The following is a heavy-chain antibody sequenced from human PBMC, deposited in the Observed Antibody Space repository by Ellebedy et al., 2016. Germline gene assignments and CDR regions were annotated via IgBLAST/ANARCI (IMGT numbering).Heavy chain of an antibody. CDR2: MNPNSGNT. CDR3: ARVGRTMVRGVSPHWFDP. CDR1: GYTFTSYD. Sequence: ASVKVSXXASGYTFTSYDINWVRQATGQGLEWMGWMNPNSGNTGYAQKFQGRVTMTRDTSISTAYMELSRLRSDDTAVYYCARVGRTMVRGVSPHWFDPWGRGTLVTVSS. D-gene: IGHD3-10*01. J-gene: IGHJ5*02. V-gene: IGHV1-8*01.